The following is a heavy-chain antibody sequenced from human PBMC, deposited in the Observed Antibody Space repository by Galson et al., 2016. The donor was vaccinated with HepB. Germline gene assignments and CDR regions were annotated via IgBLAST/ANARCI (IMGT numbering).Heavy chain of an antibody. Sequence: SVKVSCKASGYSFTSHSISWVRQAPGQGLEWMGYITTYSGDTYYAPNLQGRVTMTTDTSTRTAYMELRSFRSDDTAVYYCARDRDNYGSGSDYWGQGTLVTVSS. CDR1: GYSFTSHS. D-gene: IGHD3-10*01. CDR3: ARDRDNYGSGSDY. CDR2: ITTYSGDT. V-gene: IGHV1-18*01. J-gene: IGHJ4*02.